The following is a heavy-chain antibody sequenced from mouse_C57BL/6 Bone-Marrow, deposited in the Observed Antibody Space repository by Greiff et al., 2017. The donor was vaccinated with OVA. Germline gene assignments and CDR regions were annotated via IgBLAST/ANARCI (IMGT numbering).Heavy chain of an antibody. J-gene: IGHJ2*01. Sequence: VQVVESGAELARPGASVKLSCKASGYTFTSYGISWVKQRTGQGLEWIGEIYPRSGNTYYNAKFKGKATLTADKSSSTAYMELRSLTSDDSAVYYCARSLGLYYFDYWGQGTTLTVSS. CDR3: ARSLGLYYFDY. D-gene: IGHD6-2*01. CDR2: IYPRSGNT. V-gene: IGHV1-81*01. CDR1: GYTFTSYG.